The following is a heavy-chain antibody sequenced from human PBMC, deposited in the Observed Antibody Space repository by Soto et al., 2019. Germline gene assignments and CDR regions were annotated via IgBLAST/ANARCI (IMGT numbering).Heavy chain of an antibody. CDR1: VGSISSYY. D-gene: IGHD6-13*01. Sequence: SETLSLTCTVSVGSISSYYWSCIRQPAGKGLEWIGRIYTSGSTNYNPSLKSRVTMSVDTSKNQFSLKLSSVTAADTAVYYCARQIAAAATGWFEPWGQGTLVTVSS. CDR3: ARQIAAAATGWFEP. V-gene: IGHV4-4*07. CDR2: IYTSGST. J-gene: IGHJ5*02.